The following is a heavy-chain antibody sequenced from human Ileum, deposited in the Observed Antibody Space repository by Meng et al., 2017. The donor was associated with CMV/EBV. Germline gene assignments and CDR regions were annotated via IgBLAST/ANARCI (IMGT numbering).Heavy chain of an antibody. D-gene: IGHD1-1*01. CDR2: MYYDGTT. CDR1: GASINSYY. CDR3: AGVGAYWREDY. J-gene: IGHJ4*02. Sequence: SETLSLTCTVSGASINSYYWSWIRQPPGKGLEWLGYMYYDGTTNYNPSLRSRLTISLDTSKNQFSLNLNSVTAADTAVYYCAGVGAYWREDYWGQGTLVTVSS. V-gene: IGHV4-59*01.